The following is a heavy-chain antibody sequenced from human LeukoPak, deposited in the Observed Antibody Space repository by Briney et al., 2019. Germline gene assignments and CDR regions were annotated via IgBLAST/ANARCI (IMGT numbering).Heavy chain of an antibody. Sequence: GGSLRLSCAASGFTFSNYAMSWVRQAPGKGLEWVSAISSSGSSTHYADSVKGRFTISRDNSKKMLYLQMISLRAEDTAVYYCAKARNAHYAYNDAFDIWGQGTMVTVSS. J-gene: IGHJ3*02. V-gene: IGHV3-23*01. CDR2: ISSSGSST. CDR1: GFTFSNYA. D-gene: IGHD1-14*01. CDR3: AKARNAHYAYNDAFDI.